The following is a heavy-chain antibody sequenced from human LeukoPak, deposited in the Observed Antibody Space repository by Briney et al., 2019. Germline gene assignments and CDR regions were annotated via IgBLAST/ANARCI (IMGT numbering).Heavy chain of an antibody. CDR2: IYHSGST. J-gene: IGHJ4*02. Sequence: SQTLSLTCAVSGGSISSGGYSWSWIRQPPGKGLEWIGYIYHSGSTYYNPSLKSRVTISVDRSKNQFSLKLSSVTAADTAVYYCARVYSSGWYYFDYWGQGTLGTVSS. CDR1: GGSISSGGYS. D-gene: IGHD6-19*01. CDR3: ARVYSSGWYYFDY. V-gene: IGHV4-30-2*01.